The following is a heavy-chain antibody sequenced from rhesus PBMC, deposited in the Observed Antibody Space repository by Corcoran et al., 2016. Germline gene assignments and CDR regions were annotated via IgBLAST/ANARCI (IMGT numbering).Heavy chain of an antibody. CDR2: IYGNSAST. V-gene: IGHV4-73*01. CDR1: GGSISGYYY. Sequence: QVQLQQWGDGLVKPSETLSLTCAVYGGSISGYYYWSWIRRPPGKGLEWIGYIYGNSASTNYNPSLKNRVTISKDTSKNQFSLKLSSVTAADTAVYYCARDAEGAFDFWGQGLRVTVSS. CDR3: ARDAEGAFDF. J-gene: IGHJ3*01.